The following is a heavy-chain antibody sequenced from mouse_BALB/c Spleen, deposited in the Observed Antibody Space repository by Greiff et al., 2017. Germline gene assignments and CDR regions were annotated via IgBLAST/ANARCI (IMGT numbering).Heavy chain of an antibody. V-gene: IGHV2-6-7*01. D-gene: IGHD2-1*01. CDR1: GFSLTGYG. CDR2: IWGDGST. Sequence: VQRVESGPGLVAPSQSLSITCTVSGFSLTGYGVNWVRQPPGKGLEWLGMIWGDGSTDYNSALKSRLSISKDNSKSQVFLKMNSLQTDDTARYYCARDAGNRGYYFDYWGQGTTLTVSS. J-gene: IGHJ2*01. CDR3: ARDAGNRGYYFDY.